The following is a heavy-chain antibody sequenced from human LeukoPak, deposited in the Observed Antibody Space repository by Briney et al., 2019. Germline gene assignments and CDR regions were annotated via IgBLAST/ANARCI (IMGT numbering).Heavy chain of an antibody. V-gene: IGHV4-39*02. J-gene: IGHJ4*02. CDR1: GGAINSRNYY. Sequence: SETLSLTCTVVGGAINSRNYYWGWIRQSPGKGLEWIGSIYYSGSVNNNPSLQSRVTISVDTSRNQFSLKLASVTAADTAVYYCAREDTGGLDYWGQGILVTVSP. D-gene: IGHD2-8*02. CDR2: IYYSGSV. CDR3: AREDTGGLDY.